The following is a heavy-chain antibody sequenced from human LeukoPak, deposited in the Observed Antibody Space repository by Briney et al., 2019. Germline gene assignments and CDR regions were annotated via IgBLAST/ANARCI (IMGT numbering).Heavy chain of an antibody. J-gene: IGHJ4*02. CDR1: GFTFSYFY. V-gene: IGHV3-11*04. D-gene: IGHD1-7*01. CDR2: ISSSGSTI. Sequence: PGGSLRLSCAASGFTFSYFYMSWIRQAPGKGLEWVSYISSSGSTIYYADSVKGRFTISRDNAKNSLYLQMNSLRAEDTAVYYCARDEGSSENWNYAQYWGQGTLVTVSS. CDR3: ARDEGSSENWNYAQY.